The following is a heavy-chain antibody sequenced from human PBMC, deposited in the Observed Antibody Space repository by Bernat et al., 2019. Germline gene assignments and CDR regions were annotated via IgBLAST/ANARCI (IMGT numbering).Heavy chain of an antibody. CDR3: ARGTVAGSPPPFDY. CDR1: GFTFSDYY. J-gene: IGHJ4*02. V-gene: IGHV3-11*06. D-gene: IGHD2-15*01. CDR2: ISSSSSYT. Sequence: QVQLVESGGGLVKPGGSLRLSCAASGFTFSDYYMSWIHQAPGKGLEWVSYISSSSSYTNYADSVKGRFTISRDNAKNSLYLQMNSLRAEDTAVYYCARGTVAGSPPPFDYWGQGTLVTVSS.